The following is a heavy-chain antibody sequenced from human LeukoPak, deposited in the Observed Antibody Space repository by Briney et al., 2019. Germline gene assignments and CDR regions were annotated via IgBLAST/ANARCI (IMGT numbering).Heavy chain of an antibody. Sequence: SGTLSLTCSVSGVSMSSYYWTWIRQPAGKGLDYIGRIYSSGSINYNPSLKSRVTMSVDTSKNQFSLKLTSVTAADTAVYYCARDSAPIGYDMYYFDYWGQGILVTVSS. J-gene: IGHJ4*02. CDR2: IYSSGSI. D-gene: IGHD5-12*01. V-gene: IGHV4-4*07. CDR1: GVSMSSYY. CDR3: ARDSAPIGYDMYYFDY.